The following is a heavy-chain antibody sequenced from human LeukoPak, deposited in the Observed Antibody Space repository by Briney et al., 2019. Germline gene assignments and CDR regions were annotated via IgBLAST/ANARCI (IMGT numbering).Heavy chain of an antibody. D-gene: IGHD2-8*01. J-gene: IGHJ6*03. V-gene: IGHV1-69*13. Sequence: SVKVSCKASGGTSSNYAISWVRQAPGQGLEWMGGISPIFGTANHAQEFQGRVTITADESTSTAYMELSSLRSEDTAVYYCARGLHCINGVCYNRNYYYMDVWGKGTTVTVSS. CDR2: ISPIFGTA. CDR3: ARGLHCINGVCYNRNYYYMDV. CDR1: GGTSSNYA.